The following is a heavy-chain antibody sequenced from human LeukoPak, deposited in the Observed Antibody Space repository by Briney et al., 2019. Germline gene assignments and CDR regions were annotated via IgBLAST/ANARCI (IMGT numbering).Heavy chain of an antibody. CDR1: GYSFTSYW. D-gene: IGHD6-19*01. V-gene: IGHV5-51*01. CDR2: IYPGDSDT. J-gene: IGHJ6*04. Sequence: GESLKFSCKGSGYSFTSYWIGWVRQLPGKGLGWVWIIYPGDSDTRYSPFFQCQVTISANKSISNAYLQWSSLKASDTAMYYCAISVAGTGGYYYYYGMDVWGKGNTVTVSS. CDR3: AISVAGTGGYYYYYGMDV.